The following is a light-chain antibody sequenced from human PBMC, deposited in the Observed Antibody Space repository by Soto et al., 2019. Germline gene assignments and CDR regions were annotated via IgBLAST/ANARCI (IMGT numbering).Light chain of an antibody. Sequence: QSVLTQPPSASGTPGQRVTISCSGSSSNIGSNTVNWYQLLPGTAPTLLIYTNNKRPAGVPDRFSGSKSGTSASLAISGLQSEDEADYFCSAWDDSLNGWVFGGGTQLTVL. CDR3: SAWDDSLNGWV. CDR2: TNN. J-gene: IGLJ3*02. CDR1: SSNIGSNT. V-gene: IGLV1-44*01.